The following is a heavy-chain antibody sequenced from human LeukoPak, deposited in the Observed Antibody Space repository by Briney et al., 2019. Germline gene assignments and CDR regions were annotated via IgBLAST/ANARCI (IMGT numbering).Heavy chain of an antibody. V-gene: IGHV4-34*01. CDR2: INHSGST. CDR3: ARGPFKWIQLRSWFDP. CDR1: GGSFSGYY. J-gene: IGHJ5*02. Sequence: SETLSLTCAVYGGSFSGYYWSWIRQPPGKGLEWIGEINHSGSTNYNPSLKSRVTISVDTSKNQFSLKLSSVTAADTAVYYCARGPFKWIQLRSWFDPWGQGTLVTVSS. D-gene: IGHD5-18*01.